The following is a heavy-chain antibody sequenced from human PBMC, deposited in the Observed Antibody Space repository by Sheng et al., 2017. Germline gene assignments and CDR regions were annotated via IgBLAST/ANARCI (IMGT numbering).Heavy chain of an antibody. V-gene: IGHV4-39*07. CDR3: ARKVPFRVGVDTAMVGYFDY. J-gene: IGHJ4*02. D-gene: IGHD5-18*01. CDR1: GGSISSSSYY. Sequence: QLQLQESGPGLVKPSETLSLTCTVSGGSISSSSYYWGWIRQPPGKGLEWIGSIYYSGSTYYNPSLKSRVTISVDTSKNQFSLKLSSVTAADTAVYYCARKVPFRVGVDTAMVGYFDYWGQGTLVTVS. CDR2: IYYSGST.